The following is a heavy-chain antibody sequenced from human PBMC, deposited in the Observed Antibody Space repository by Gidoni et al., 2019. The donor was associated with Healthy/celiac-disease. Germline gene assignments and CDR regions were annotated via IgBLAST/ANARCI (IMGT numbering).Heavy chain of an antibody. CDR1: GFTFSGSA. D-gene: IGHD4-17*01. V-gene: IGHV3-73*01. CDR3: TTAPTVTTDDY. CDR2: IRSKANSYAT. Sequence: EVQLVESGGGLVQPGGSLKLSCAASGFTFSGSAMHWVRQASGKGLEWVGRIRSKANSYATAYAASVKGRFTISRDDSKNTAYLQMNSLKTEDTAVYYCTTAPTVTTDDYWGQGTLVTVSS. J-gene: IGHJ4*02.